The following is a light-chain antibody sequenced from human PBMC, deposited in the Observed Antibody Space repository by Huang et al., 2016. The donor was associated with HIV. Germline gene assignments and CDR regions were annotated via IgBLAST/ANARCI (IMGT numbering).Light chain of an antibody. CDR3: MQGTQWPPT. CDR2: KGS. J-gene: IGKJ1*01. Sequence: EVVVVRSPLSLPVTLGQPASISCRSSQSLVHSDGNTYLNWFFQRPGHSPRRLIYKGSNRDSGVPERFSGSGSDTDFTLEISGVEAEDVGVYYCMQGTQWPPTFGQGTKVEV. CDR1: QSLVHSDGNTY. V-gene: IGKV2-30*02.